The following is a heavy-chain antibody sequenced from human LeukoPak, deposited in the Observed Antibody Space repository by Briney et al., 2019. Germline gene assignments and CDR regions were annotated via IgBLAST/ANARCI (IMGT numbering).Heavy chain of an antibody. V-gene: IGHV1-69*13. D-gene: IGHD6-6*01. CDR1: GGTFSSYA. CDR2: IVPIFGTA. J-gene: IGHJ5*02. Sequence: GASVKVSCKASGGTFSSYAISWVRQAPGQGLEWMGGIVPIFGTANYAQKFQGRVTITADESTSTAYMELSSLRSEDTAVYYCARARIAAPLFDHWGQGTLVTVSS. CDR3: ARARIAAPLFDH.